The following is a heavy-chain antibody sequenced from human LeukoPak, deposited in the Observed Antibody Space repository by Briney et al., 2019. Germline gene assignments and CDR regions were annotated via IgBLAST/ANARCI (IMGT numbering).Heavy chain of an antibody. CDR2: IYYSGST. CDR3: ARVDRYFGWRGYFDY. D-gene: IGHD3-9*01. J-gene: IGHJ4*02. Sequence: SETLSLTCTVSGGSISSSSYYWGWIRQPPGKGLEWIGSIYYSGSTYYNPSLKSRVTISVDTSKNQFSLKLSSVTAADTAVYYCARVDRYFGWRGYFDYWGQGTLVTVSS. CDR1: GGSISSSSYY. V-gene: IGHV4-39*07.